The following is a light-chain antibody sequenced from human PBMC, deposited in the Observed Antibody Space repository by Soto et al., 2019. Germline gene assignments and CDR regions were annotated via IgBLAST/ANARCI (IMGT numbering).Light chain of an antibody. CDR2: GAS. CDR3: QKYNSAPLT. V-gene: IGKV3-15*01. J-gene: IGKJ4*01. Sequence: EIVMTQSPATLSVSPGERATLSCRASQSVSTNIAWYQQKPGQAPRLLIYGASTRATGIPARFSGSGSGTDFTLTISSLQPEDVAAYYCQKYNSAPLTFGGGTKVDIK. CDR1: QSVSTN.